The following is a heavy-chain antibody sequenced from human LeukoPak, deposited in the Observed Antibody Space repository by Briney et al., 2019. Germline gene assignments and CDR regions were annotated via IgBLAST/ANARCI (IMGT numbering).Heavy chain of an antibody. Sequence: ASVKVFCKASGYTFTGYYLHWVRQAPGHGLEWLGWINPDSGNTKYSQKFQGRVTLTRDTSISTAYIEVSRLGSDDTAVYYCARVGHYDSSVYADDVFDFWGQGTMVTVSS. CDR3: ARVGHYDSSVYADDVFDF. V-gene: IGHV1-2*02. CDR1: GYTFTGYY. J-gene: IGHJ3*01. D-gene: IGHD3-22*01. CDR2: INPDSGNT.